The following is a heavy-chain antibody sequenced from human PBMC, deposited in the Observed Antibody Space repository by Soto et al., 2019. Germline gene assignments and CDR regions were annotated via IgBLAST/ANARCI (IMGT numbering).Heavy chain of an antibody. CDR3: ATHESSYDSWSGYWAQNGMDC. D-gene: IGHD3-3*01. Sequence: PSETLCLTCTVSGGSISSGDYYWSWIRQPPGKGLEWIGYIYYSGSTYYNPSLKSRVTISVDTSKNQFSLKLSSVTAADTAVYYCATHESSYDSWSGYWAQNGMDCWGQGTTVTVSS. CDR1: GGSISSGDYY. V-gene: IGHV4-30-4*01. CDR2: IYYSGST. J-gene: IGHJ6*02.